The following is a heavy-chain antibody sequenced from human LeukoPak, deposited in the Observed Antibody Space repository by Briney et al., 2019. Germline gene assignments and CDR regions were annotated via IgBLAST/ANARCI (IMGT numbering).Heavy chain of an antibody. CDR3: ARGGGDGYYYYYYMDV. Sequence: SVKVSCKASGGTFSSYAISWVRQAPGQGLEWMGGIIPIFGTANYAQKFQGRVTITADESTSTAYMELSSLRSEDTAVYYCARGGGDGYYYYYYMDVWGKGTTVTVSS. D-gene: IGHD2-21*01. CDR1: GGTFSSYA. J-gene: IGHJ6*03. V-gene: IGHV1-69*13. CDR2: IIPIFGTA.